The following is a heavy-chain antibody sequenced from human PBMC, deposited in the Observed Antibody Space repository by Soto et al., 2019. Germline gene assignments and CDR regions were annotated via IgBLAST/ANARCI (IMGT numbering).Heavy chain of an antibody. V-gene: IGHV4-31*03. Sequence: QVQLQESGPGLVKPSQTLSLTCTVSGGSISRGGYSWSWIRQHPGKGLEWIGYIYYSGSTYYNPSLNSRVTISVDTSKNQFSLKLSSVTAADTAVYYCARGPGTMAKIDYWGQGTLVTVSS. J-gene: IGHJ4*02. CDR1: GGSISRGGYS. CDR2: IYYSGST. CDR3: ARGPGTMAKIDY. D-gene: IGHD3-10*01.